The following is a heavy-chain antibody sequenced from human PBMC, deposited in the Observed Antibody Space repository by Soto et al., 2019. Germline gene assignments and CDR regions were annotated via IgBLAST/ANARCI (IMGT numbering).Heavy chain of an antibody. J-gene: IGHJ4*02. CDR2: IYPGDSET. V-gene: IGHV5-51*01. Sequence: PGESLKISCKGSGYNFTTLWIGWVRQMPGKGLEWMGIIYPGDSETKYSPDFEGQVTISADRSTNTAYLQWRSLRASDTAMYYCARLGFPGAIYFDSWGLGTLVTVSS. CDR1: GYNFTTLW. CDR3: ARLGFPGAIYFDS.